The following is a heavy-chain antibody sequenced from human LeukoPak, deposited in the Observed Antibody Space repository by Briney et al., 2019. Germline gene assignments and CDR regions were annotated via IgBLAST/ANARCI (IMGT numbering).Heavy chain of an antibody. V-gene: IGHV1-2*02. CDR1: GYTFTGYY. CDR2: INPNSGGT. CDR3: AADTGLTSFDY. D-gene: IGHD1-14*01. J-gene: IGHJ4*02. Sequence: ASVKVSCKASGYTFTGYYMHWVRQAPGQGLEWMGWINPNSGGTNYAQKFQGRVTMTGDTSISTAYMELSRLRSDDTAVYYCAADTGLTSFDYWGQGTLVPVSS.